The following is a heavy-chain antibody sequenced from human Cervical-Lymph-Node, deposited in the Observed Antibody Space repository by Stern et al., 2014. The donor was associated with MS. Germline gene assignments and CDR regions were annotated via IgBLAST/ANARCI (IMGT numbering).Heavy chain of an antibody. D-gene: IGHD2-15*01. CDR1: GYTFTTYR. V-gene: IGHV1-18*01. Sequence: VQLVESGAEVKQPGASLKLSCKASGYTFTTYRISWVRQPPRQGLEWIGWISAYNGNTNYAQKLQGRVTMTTDTSTSTAYMELRSPRSDDTAVYYCARGLLGSENAFDIWGQGTMVTVSS. CDR2: ISAYNGNT. J-gene: IGHJ3*02. CDR3: ARGLLGSENAFDI.